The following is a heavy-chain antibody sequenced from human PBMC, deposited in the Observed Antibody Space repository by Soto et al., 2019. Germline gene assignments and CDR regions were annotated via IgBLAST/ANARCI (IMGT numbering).Heavy chain of an antibody. CDR1: GFTFSSYA. Sequence: GGSLRLSCAASGFTFSSYAMHWVRQAPGKGLEWVAAILYDGSNQYYADAVKGRFTISRDNSKNTLYLQMNSLRVEDTAVYYCAKEGRVGYSTRIFRRDNWYDPWGQGTPVTVSS. CDR2: ILYDGSNQ. J-gene: IGHJ5*02. V-gene: IGHV3-33*06. CDR3: AKEGRVGYSTRIFRRDNWYDP. D-gene: IGHD6-13*01.